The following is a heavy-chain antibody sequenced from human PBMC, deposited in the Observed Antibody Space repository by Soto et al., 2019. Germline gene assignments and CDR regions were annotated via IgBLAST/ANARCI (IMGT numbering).Heavy chain of an antibody. J-gene: IGHJ4*02. CDR3: AKDASQTFRSSFLNDF. CDR2: MNPNSGAT. Sequence: QVLLMQSGAEVKKPGASVKVSCTASGYTFTGHYLHWVRQAPGQGLEWMGWMNPNSGATNYAQRFQDRVTMTRDTSISTAYMDLSSLRSDDTAVYYCAKDASQTFRSSFLNDFWGQGTLVTVSS. V-gene: IGHV1-2*02. D-gene: IGHD6-13*01. CDR1: GYTFTGHY.